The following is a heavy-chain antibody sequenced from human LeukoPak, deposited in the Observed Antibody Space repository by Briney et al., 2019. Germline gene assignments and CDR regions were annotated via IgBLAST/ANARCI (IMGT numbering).Heavy chain of an antibody. CDR2: FGPEDGKT. D-gene: IGHD3-16*01. CDR1: GYTLTELS. J-gene: IGHJ4*02. Sequence: GASVKVSCKVSGYTLTELSMHWVRQAPGKGLEWMGGFGPEDGKTIYAQKFQGRVTMTEDTSTDTAYMELSSLRSEDTAVYYCATVGMTRGRGYIDYWGQGTLVTVSS. CDR3: ATVGMTRGRGYIDY. V-gene: IGHV1-24*01.